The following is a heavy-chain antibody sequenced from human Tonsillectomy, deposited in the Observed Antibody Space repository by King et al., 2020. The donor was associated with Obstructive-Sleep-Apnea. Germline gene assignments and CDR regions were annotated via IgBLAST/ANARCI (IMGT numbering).Heavy chain of an antibody. CDR3: AKDGARGATIRPFDY. V-gene: IGHV3-23*04. CDR2: INESDDST. D-gene: IGHD1-26*01. CDR1: GFTFSSYA. Sequence: VQLVESGGGLVQPGGSLRLSCAASGFTFSSYAMSWVRQAPGKGLEWVSVINESDDSTYYADSVKGRFTISRDNSKNTVYLQMNSLRAEDTAVYYGAKDGARGATIRPFDYWGQGTLVTVPS. J-gene: IGHJ4*02.